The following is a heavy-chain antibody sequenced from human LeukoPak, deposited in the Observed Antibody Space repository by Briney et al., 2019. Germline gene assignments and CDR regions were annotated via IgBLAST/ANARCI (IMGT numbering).Heavy chain of an antibody. D-gene: IGHD1-26*01. CDR1: GYTFNTYG. V-gene: IGHV1-18*01. CDR2: ISAFTDST. CDR3: AKVVGATSAFDV. J-gene: IGHJ3*01. Sequence: GASVKVSCKDSGYTFNTYGITWVRQAPRQGLEWMGWISAFTDSTNYAQKFQDRVTVTKDTSTSTAYMELRSLTSDDTAVYYCAKVVGATSAFDVWGQGTMVTVSS.